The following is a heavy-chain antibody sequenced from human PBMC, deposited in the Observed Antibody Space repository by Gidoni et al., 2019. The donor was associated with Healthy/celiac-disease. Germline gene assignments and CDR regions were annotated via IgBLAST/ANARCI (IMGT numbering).Heavy chain of an antibody. J-gene: IGHJ6*02. D-gene: IGHD4-17*01. V-gene: IGHV1-18*01. CDR2: SSAYNGNT. Sequence: QVQLVQSGAEVKQPGASVKVSCKASGYTFASYGISWVRQAPGQGLEWMGWSSAYNGNTNYAQKLQGRVTMTTDTSTSTAYMELRSLRSDDTAVYYCARAFGDYLGYYYYGMDVWGQGTTVTVSS. CDR1: GYTFASYG. CDR3: ARAFGDYLGYYYYGMDV.